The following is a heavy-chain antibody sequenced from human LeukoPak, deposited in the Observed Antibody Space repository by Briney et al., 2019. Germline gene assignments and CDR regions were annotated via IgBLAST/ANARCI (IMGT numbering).Heavy chain of an antibody. CDR2: ISGSGGST. CDR1: GLTFSSYA. D-gene: IGHD3-10*01. J-gene: IGHJ4*02. Sequence: PGGSLRLSCAASGLTFSSYAMSWVRQAPGKGLEWVSAISGSGGSTYYADSVKGRFTISRDNPKNTLYLQMNSLRAEDTAVYYCAKDASYYYGSGRGPFDYWGQGTLVTVSS. CDR3: AKDASYYYGSGRGPFDY. V-gene: IGHV3-23*01.